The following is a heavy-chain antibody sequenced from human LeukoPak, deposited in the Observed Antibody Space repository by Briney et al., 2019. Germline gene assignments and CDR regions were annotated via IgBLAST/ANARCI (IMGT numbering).Heavy chain of an antibody. V-gene: IGHV4-4*07. Sequence: SETLSLTCTVSGGSISSYYWSWIRQPAGEGLEWIGRIYTSGSTNYNPSLKSRVTMSVDTSKNQFSLKLSSVTAADTAVYYCAAHFEFNRGGYYGMDVWGQGTTVTVSS. J-gene: IGHJ6*02. CDR1: GGSISSYY. CDR2: IYTSGST. CDR3: AAHFEFNRGGYYGMDV.